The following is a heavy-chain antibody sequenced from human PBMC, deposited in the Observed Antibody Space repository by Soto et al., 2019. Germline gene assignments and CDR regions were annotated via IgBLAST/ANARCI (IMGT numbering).Heavy chain of an antibody. D-gene: IGHD1-26*01. J-gene: IGHJ4*02. Sequence: EVQLVESGGGLVKAGEPLRLSCVVSGFPFTSAWLHWVRQAPGKGLEWVARIKSKTSGETRDYAAPVKGRFTISRDDSKNTVWLQMNSLKSEDSAVYYCAADYSGGTYPIDYWGQGRLVTVSS. CDR1: GFPFTSAW. CDR3: AADYSGGTYPIDY. V-gene: IGHV3-15*07. CDR2: IKSKTSGETR.